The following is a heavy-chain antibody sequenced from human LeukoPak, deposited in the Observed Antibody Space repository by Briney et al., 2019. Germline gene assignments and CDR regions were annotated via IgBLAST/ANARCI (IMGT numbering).Heavy chain of an antibody. V-gene: IGHV4-59*01. CDR3: ARWEVRLNAFEM. D-gene: IGHD3-10*01. CDR2: IDYSGST. J-gene: IGHJ3*02. Sequence: SETLSLTCTVSGGSISSYYWSWIRQPPGKGLEWVGYIDYSGSTNYNPSLKSRVTISVDTSKNQFSLKLSSVTAADTAVYYCARWEVRLNAFEMWGQGTMATVSS. CDR1: GGSISSYY.